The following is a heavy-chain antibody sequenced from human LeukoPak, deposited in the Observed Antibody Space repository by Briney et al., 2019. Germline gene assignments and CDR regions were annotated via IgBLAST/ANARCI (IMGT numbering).Heavy chain of an antibody. CDR2: ISAYNGDT. CDR1: GYTFISYD. D-gene: IGHD3-22*01. J-gene: IGHJ4*02. V-gene: IGHV1-18*01. Sequence: GASVKVSCKASGYTFISYDISWVRQAPGQGLEWMGWISAYNGDTNYAQNLQGRVTMTTDTSTSTAYMELRSLRSDDTAVYYCARAPRTYYDSSAYYPFDYWGQGTLVTVSS. CDR3: ARAPRTYYDSSAYYPFDY.